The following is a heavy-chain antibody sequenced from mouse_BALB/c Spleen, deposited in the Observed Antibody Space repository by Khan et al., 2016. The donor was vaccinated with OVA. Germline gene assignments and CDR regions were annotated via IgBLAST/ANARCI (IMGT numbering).Heavy chain of an antibody. CDR2: INPKNGVT. J-gene: IGHJ4*01. Sequence: VRLQQSGPELVKPGASVKISCKTSGYTFPEYTVHWVKQSLGKSLDWIGVINPKNGVTAYNQKFKDKATLTVDKSSSTAYMEFRSLTSEDSALYYCARDAGRYWGQGTSVTVAS. D-gene: IGHD3-3*01. V-gene: IGHV1-18*01. CDR3: ARDAGRY. CDR1: GYTFPEYT.